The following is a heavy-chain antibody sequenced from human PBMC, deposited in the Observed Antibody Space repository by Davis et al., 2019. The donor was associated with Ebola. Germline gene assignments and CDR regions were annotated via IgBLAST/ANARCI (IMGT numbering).Heavy chain of an antibody. J-gene: IGHJ4*02. CDR1: GGSISSSSYY. D-gene: IGHD3-9*01. CDR3: ARESLTGYYMITRGRYYFDY. V-gene: IGHV4-39*02. Sequence: PSETLSLTCTVSGGSISSSSYYWGWIRQPPGKGLEWIGSIYYSGSTYYNPSLKSRVTISVDTSKNQFSLKLSSVTAADTAVYYCARESLTGYYMITRGRYYFDYWGQGTLVTVSS. CDR2: IYYSGST.